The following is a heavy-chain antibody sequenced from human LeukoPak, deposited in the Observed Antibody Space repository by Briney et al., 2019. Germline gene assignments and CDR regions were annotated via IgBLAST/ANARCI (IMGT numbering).Heavy chain of an antibody. J-gene: IGHJ4*02. CDR3: ARDSIVVVVGGSPGDY. V-gene: IGHV4-38-2*02. CDR2: IYHTGST. D-gene: IGHD2-15*01. CDR1: GYSISTGYY. Sequence: SETLSLTCTVSGYSISTGYYWDWIRQPPGKGLEWIGSIYHTGSTYYNPSLKSRVTISVDTSKNQFSLKLSSVTAADTAVYYCARDSIVVVVGGSPGDYWGQGTLVTVSS.